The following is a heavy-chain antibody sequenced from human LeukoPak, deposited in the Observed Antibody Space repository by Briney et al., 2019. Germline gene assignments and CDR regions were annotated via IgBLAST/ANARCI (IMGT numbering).Heavy chain of an antibody. Sequence: GSVTVSCKGSGYTFTGYYMHGVGQAPGQGLEGMGWINPKSGGTNYAQRFQGRVAMTRHTSISTAYMELSRLRSDDTAVYYCARNVCSGGICFDAFDIWGQGTMVTVSS. CDR2: INPKSGGT. V-gene: IGHV1-2*02. D-gene: IGHD2-15*01. CDR1: GYTFTGYY. CDR3: ARNVCSGGICFDAFDI. J-gene: IGHJ3*02.